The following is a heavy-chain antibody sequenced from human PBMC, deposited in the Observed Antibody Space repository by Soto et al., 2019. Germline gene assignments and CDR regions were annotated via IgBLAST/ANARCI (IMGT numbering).Heavy chain of an antibody. D-gene: IGHD6-13*01. V-gene: IGHV4-30-4*01. CDR3: ARWVIAAATMVRSFDY. J-gene: IGHJ4*02. CDR2: IYYSGST. CDR1: GGSISSGDYY. Sequence: SETLSLTCTVSGGSISSGDYYWSWIRQPPGKGLEWIGYIYYSGSTYYNPSLKSRVTISVDTSKNQFSLKLSSVTAADTAVYYCARWVIAAATMVRSFDYWGQGTLVTVSS.